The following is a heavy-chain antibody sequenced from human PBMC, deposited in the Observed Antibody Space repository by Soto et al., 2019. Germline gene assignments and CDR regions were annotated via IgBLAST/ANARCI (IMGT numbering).Heavy chain of an antibody. J-gene: IGHJ6*02. D-gene: IGHD2-2*01. CDR1: GYTFTSYD. CDR3: ASFEIPAATNYGMDV. Sequence: QVQLVQSGAEVKKPGASVKVSCKASGYTFTSYDINWVRQATGQGLEWMGWMNPNSGNTGYAQKFQGRVTMPRNTSISTAYMELSSLRSEDTAVYYCASFEIPAATNYGMDVWGQGTTVTVSS. CDR2: MNPNSGNT. V-gene: IGHV1-8*01.